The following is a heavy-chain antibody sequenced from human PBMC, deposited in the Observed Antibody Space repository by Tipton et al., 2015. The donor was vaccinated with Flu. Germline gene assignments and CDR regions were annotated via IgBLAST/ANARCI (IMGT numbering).Heavy chain of an antibody. Sequence: TLSLTCTVSGGSISSGGYYWNWIRQHTGKGLEWIGYIYNSGSTYYNPSLKSRVTISLDTSENQFSLKLSSVTAADTAVYYCARDEGKLGNWGYYYDGMDVWGQGITVTVSS. CDR3: ARDEGKLGNWGYYYDGMDV. V-gene: IGHV4-31*03. J-gene: IGHJ6*02. CDR2: IYNSGST. CDR1: GGSISSGGYY. D-gene: IGHD7-27*01.